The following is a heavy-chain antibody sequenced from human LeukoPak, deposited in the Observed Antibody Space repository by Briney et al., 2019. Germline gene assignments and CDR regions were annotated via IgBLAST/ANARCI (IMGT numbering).Heavy chain of an antibody. CDR1: GGSISSYY. CDR2: IYYSGST. CDR3: ARDQFSGSFDY. V-gene: IGHV4-59*01. D-gene: IGHD1-26*01. J-gene: IGHJ4*02. Sequence: SETLSLTCTVSGGSISSYYWSWIRQPPGKGLEWIGYIYYSGSTNYNPSLKSRVTISVDTPKNQFSLKLSSVTAADTAGYYCARDQFSGSFDYWGQGTLVTVSS.